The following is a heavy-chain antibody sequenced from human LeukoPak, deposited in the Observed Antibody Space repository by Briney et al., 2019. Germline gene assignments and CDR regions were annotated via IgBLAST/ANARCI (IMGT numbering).Heavy chain of an antibody. V-gene: IGHV1-3*01. D-gene: IGHD2-2*01. CDR2: INAGNGNT. Sequence: ASVKVSCKASGGTFSKYTISWVRQRPGQGLEWMGWINAGNGNTEYSQKFQGRVTITRDTSASTAYMELSSLRSEDTAVYYCARESVVGYYYGMDVWGQGTTVTVSS. J-gene: IGHJ6*02. CDR3: ARESVVGYYYGMDV. CDR1: GGTFSKYT.